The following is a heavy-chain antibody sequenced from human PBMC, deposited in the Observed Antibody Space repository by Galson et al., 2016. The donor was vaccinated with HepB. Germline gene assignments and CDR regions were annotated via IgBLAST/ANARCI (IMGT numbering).Heavy chain of an antibody. D-gene: IGHD3-16*01. CDR2: IREDSFEK. CDR3: ARGIMAAHWGMDV. V-gene: IGHV3-7*03. Sequence: SLRLSCAAAGFKFYGYWMSWVRQAPGRGLEWMANIREDSFEKYYMESVKGRFTISRDNAKSSLFLQMNYLTAEDTGVYYCARGIMAAHWGMDVWGQGTTVIVSS. J-gene: IGHJ6*02. CDR1: GFKFYGYW.